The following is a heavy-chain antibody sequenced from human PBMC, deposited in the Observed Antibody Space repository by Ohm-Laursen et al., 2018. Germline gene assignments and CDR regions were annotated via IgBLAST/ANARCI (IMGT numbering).Heavy chain of an antibody. J-gene: IGHJ3*02. CDR3: ARAIRGYNDAFDI. V-gene: IGHV3-30*03. D-gene: IGHD3-22*01. CDR2: ISYDGSNK. CDR1: GFTFDDYA. Sequence: SLRLSCAASGFTFDDYAMHWVRQAPGKGLEWVAVISYDGSNKYYADSVKGRFTISRDNSKNTLYLQMNSLRAEDTAVYYCARAIRGYNDAFDIWGQGTMVTVSS.